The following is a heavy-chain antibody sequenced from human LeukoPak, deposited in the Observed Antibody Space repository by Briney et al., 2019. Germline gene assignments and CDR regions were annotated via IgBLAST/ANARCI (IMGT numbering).Heavy chain of an antibody. CDR2: INPSGGST. CDR3: ARVGGSSWYQWYFDL. CDR1: GYTFTSYY. D-gene: IGHD6-13*01. Sequence: ASVKVSCKASGYTFTSYYMHWVRQAPGQGLEWMGIINPSGGSTSYAQKFQGRVTMTRDTSTSTVYMELSSLRSEDTAVCYCARVGGSSWYQWYFDLWGRGTLVTVSS. J-gene: IGHJ2*01. V-gene: IGHV1-46*01.